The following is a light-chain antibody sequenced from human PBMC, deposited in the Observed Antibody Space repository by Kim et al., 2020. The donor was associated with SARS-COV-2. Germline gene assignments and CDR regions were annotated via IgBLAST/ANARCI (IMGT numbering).Light chain of an antibody. CDR1: NSGSKH. CDR3: QVWDNNTWV. CDR2: RVS. V-gene: IGLV3-9*01. Sequence: VALGQTASITCGGDNSGSKHVHLYQQKAGQAPVLVIYRVSSRPAEIPKRFSGSNAGNTATLTVSRAQAGDEADYYCQVWDNNTWVFGAGTQLTVL. J-gene: IGLJ3*02.